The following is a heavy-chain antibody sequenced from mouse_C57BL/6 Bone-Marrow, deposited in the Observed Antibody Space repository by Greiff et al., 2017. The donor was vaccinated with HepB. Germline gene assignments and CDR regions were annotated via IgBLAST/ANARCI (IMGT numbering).Heavy chain of an antibody. CDR2: IWSGGST. D-gene: IGHD2-2*01. V-gene: IGHV2-4*01. CDR1: GFSLTSYG. J-gene: IGHJ4*01. CDR3: AKGLPLYYYAMDY. Sequence: VQLQQSGPGLVQPSQSLSITCTVSGFSLTSYGVHWVRQPPGKGLEWLGVIWSGGSTDYHAAFISRLSISKDNSKSQVFFKMNSLQADDTAIYYCAKGLPLYYYAMDYWGQGTSVTVSS.